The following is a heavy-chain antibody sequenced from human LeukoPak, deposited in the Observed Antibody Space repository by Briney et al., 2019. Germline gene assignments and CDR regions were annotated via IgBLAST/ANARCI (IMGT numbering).Heavy chain of an antibody. V-gene: IGHV4-34*01. CDR2: INHSGST. D-gene: IGHD6-19*01. Sequence: SETLSLTCAVYGGSFSGYYWSWIRQPPGKGLEWIGEINHSGSTNYNPSLKSRATISVDTSKNQFSLKLSSVTAADTAVYYCARHSEIAVAAKRGGGFDYWGQGTLVTVSS. CDR1: GGSFSGYY. CDR3: ARHSEIAVAAKRGGGFDY. J-gene: IGHJ4*02.